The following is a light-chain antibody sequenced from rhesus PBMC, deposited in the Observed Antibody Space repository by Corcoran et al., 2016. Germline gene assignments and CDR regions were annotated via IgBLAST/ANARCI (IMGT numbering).Light chain of an antibody. J-gene: IGKJ1*01. CDR1: QGISSY. CDR2: AAT. CDR3: QQYKSYPWT. V-gene: IGKV1-28*02. Sequence: DIQMTQSPSSLSASVGDTVTITCRASQGISSYLNWFQQKQGKAPKLLIYAATTLQSGVPSRFSGRGSGTDFTLTISSLQPEDCATYYCQQYKSYPWTFGQGTKVEIK.